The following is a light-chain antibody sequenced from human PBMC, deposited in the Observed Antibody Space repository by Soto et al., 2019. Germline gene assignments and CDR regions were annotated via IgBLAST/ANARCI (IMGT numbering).Light chain of an antibody. CDR2: EII. CDR1: SRDVGGYNY. Sequence: QSALTQPASVSGAPGQTITISCTGTSRDVGGYNYVSWYQQHPGNAPKLIIDEIIHRPSVVSNRFSATKSGNAASLTISGLQAEDAADYYCSSYTSSSPRVFGGGTKLTVL. V-gene: IGLV2-14*01. J-gene: IGLJ3*02. CDR3: SSYTSSSPRV.